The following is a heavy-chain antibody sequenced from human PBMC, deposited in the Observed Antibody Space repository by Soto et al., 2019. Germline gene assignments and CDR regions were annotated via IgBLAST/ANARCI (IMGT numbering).Heavy chain of an antibody. V-gene: IGHV4-30-4*01. Sequence: QVQLQESGPGLVKPSQTLSLTCTVSGGSISSGDYYWSWIRQPPGKGLEWIGYIYYSGSTYYNPYRKSRVTISVDTSKNQFSLKLSSVTAADTAVYYCARSTTVTTYWYFDLWGRGTLVTVSS. J-gene: IGHJ2*01. D-gene: IGHD4-17*01. CDR3: ARSTTVTTYWYFDL. CDR1: GGSISSGDYY. CDR2: IYYSGST.